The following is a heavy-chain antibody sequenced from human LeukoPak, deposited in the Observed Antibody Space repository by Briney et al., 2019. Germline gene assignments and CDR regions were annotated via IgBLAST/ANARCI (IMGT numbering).Heavy chain of an antibody. Sequence: PGRSLRLSCAASGFIFDDYAMHWVRQAPGKGLEGVSGVSWKSDTVVYAESVKGRFTISRDNAKNCMYVQMNGLRAEDTALYYCAKSGKDGLLWFGELVSNYYYMDVWGKGTTVTVSS. V-gene: IGHV3-9*01. CDR2: VSWKSDTV. CDR3: AKSGKDGLLWFGELVSNYYYMDV. CDR1: GFIFDDYA. J-gene: IGHJ6*03. D-gene: IGHD3-10*01.